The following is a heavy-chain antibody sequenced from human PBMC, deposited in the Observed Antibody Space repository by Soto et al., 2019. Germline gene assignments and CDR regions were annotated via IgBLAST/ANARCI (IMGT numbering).Heavy chain of an antibody. J-gene: IGHJ6*02. D-gene: IGHD6-19*01. V-gene: IGHV1-2*02. CDR1: GYTFTGDY. CDR3: ARGRSGWYFFERSPYYGMDV. CDR2: INPNSGGT. Sequence: ASVKVSCKASGYTFTGDYMHWVRQAPGQGLEWMGWINPNSGGTNYAQKFQGRVTMTRDTSISTAYMELSRLRSDDTAVYYCARGRSGWYFFERSPYYGMDVWGQGTKVTVSS.